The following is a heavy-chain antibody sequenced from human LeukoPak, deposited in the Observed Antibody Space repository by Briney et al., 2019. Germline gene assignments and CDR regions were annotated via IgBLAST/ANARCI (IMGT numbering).Heavy chain of an antibody. CDR3: ARDLLRWVGDY. Sequence: ASVKVSCKASGYTFDVYYIHWVRQAPGQGLEWMGWISAYNGNTNYAQKLQGRVTMTTDTSTSTAYMELRSLRSDDTAVYYCARDLLRWVGDYWGQGTLVTVSS. CDR2: ISAYNGNT. D-gene: IGHD4-23*01. CDR1: GYTFDVYY. J-gene: IGHJ4*02. V-gene: IGHV1-18*01.